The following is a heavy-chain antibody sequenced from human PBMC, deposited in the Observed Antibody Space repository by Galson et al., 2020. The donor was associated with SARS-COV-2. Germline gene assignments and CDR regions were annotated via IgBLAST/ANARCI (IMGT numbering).Heavy chain of an antibody. Sequence: SGPTLVKPTQTLTLTCTFSGFSLTTSGVGVGWIRQPPGKALEWLALIYWNDDKRYSPSLKRRLTITKDTSNNQVVLIMPNMDPVDTATYYCAHVPKQYDSSGSGDAFDIWGQGTMVTVSS. J-gene: IGHJ3*02. V-gene: IGHV2-5*01. CDR1: GFSLTTSGVG. CDR3: AHVPKQYDSSGSGDAFDI. CDR2: IYWNDDK. D-gene: IGHD3-22*01.